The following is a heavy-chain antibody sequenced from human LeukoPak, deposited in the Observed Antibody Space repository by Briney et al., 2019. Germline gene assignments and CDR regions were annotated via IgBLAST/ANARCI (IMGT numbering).Heavy chain of an antibody. D-gene: IGHD2-8*01. Sequence: PGESLKISCKGSGYRFTSYWIGWVRPMPGEGLEWMAIIYPGDSDTRYSPSFQGQVTISADKSISTAYLQWSSLKASDAAMYYCARRGVYATSPFDYWGQGTLVTVSS. V-gene: IGHV5-51*01. CDR1: GYRFTSYW. CDR2: IYPGDSDT. J-gene: IGHJ4*02. CDR3: ARRGVYATSPFDY.